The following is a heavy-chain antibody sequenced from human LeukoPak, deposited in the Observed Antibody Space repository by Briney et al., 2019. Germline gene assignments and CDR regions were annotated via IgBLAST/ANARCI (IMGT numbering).Heavy chain of an antibody. CDR3: AREGSPGWFDP. CDR2: VSAYNSNT. CDR1: GYTFTSYG. J-gene: IGHJ5*02. Sequence: GASVRVSCKASGYTFTSYGISWVRQAPGQGLEWMGWVSAYNSNTNYAQKLQGRVTMTTDTSTSTAYMELRSLRSDDTAVYYCAREGSPGWFDPWGQGTLVTVSS. V-gene: IGHV1-18*01.